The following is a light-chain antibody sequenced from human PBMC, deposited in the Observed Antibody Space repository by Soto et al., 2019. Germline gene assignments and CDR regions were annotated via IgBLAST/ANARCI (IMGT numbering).Light chain of an antibody. CDR3: QTWGTAYGV. CDR2: VNNDGSH. CDR1: SGHSNYA. V-gene: IGLV4-69*01. J-gene: IGLJ3*02. Sequence: QSVLTQSPSASASLGASVKLTCTLSSGHSNYAIAWHQQQPEKGPRYLMKVNNDGSHIKGDGIPDRFSGSSSGAERYLTISSLQSEDEADYYCQTWGTAYGVFGGGTKLTVL.